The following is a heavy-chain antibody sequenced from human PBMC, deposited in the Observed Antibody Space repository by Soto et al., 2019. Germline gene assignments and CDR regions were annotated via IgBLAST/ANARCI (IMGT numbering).Heavy chain of an antibody. J-gene: IGHJ6*02. CDR1: GGPFGGYY. D-gene: IGHD3-10*01. V-gene: IGHV4-34*01. CDR2: INQSGSA. CDR3: ATAGGGRNYYSYGMAV. Sequence: QVQLQQWGAGLLRPSETLSLTCAVYGGPFGGYYWSWIRQPPGKGLEWIWEINQSGSATYNPSLTSRVTISLDRSNNQFSLKMNSVTAADTAVYDCATAGGGRNYYSYGMAVWGRGTTVSVSS.